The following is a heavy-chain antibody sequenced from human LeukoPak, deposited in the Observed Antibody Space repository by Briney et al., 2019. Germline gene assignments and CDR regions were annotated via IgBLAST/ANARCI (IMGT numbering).Heavy chain of an antibody. J-gene: IGHJ4*02. V-gene: IGHV3-53*01. Sequence: PGGSLRLSCAASGFTVSSNYMSWVRQAPGKGLEWVSVIYSGGSTYYADSVKGRFTISRDNSKNTLYLQMNSLRAEDTAVYYCARGAITAARPLDYWGQGTLVTVSS. CDR3: ARGAITAARPLDY. CDR2: IYSGGST. D-gene: IGHD6-6*01. CDR1: GFTVSSNY.